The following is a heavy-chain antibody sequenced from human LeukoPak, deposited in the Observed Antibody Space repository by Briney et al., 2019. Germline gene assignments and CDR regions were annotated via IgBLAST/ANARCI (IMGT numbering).Heavy chain of an antibody. V-gene: IGHV3-7*01. CDR1: GFTFSSYW. Sequence: GGSLRLSCAASGFTFSSYWMSWVRRAPGKGLEWVANIKQDGSDENYVDSVKGRFTISRDDAKNSLHLQMNSLRAEDTAVYYCARESTEERPGCWGQGTLVTVSS. J-gene: IGHJ4*02. D-gene: IGHD1-1*01. CDR2: IKQDGSDE. CDR3: ARESTEERPGC.